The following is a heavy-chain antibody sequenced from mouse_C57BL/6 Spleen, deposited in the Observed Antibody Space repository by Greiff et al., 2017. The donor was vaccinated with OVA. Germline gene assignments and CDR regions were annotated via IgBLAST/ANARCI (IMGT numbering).Heavy chain of an antibody. CDR1: GFTFSSYA. D-gene: IGHD4-1*01. Sequence: EVMLVESGGGLVKPGGSLTLSCAASGFTFSSYAMSWVRQTPEKRLVWFATISDGGSYTYYPATVKGRFTISRDNAKNNLYLKMRHLKSEDTAMYYCAREGGLGQVDYWGQGTTLTVSS. CDR2: ISDGGSYT. CDR3: AREGGLGQVDY. J-gene: IGHJ2*01. V-gene: IGHV5-4*01.